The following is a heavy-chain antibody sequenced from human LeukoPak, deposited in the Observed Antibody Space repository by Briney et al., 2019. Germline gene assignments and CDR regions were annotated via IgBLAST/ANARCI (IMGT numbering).Heavy chain of an antibody. Sequence: ASVKVSCKASGYTFTSYGISWVRQAPGQGLEWMGWISAYNGNTNYAQKLQDRVTMTTDTSTCTAYMELRSLRSDDTAVYYCARMDIVVVPAVDPLDYWGQGTLVTVSS. V-gene: IGHV1-18*01. J-gene: IGHJ4*02. CDR2: ISAYNGNT. D-gene: IGHD2-2*03. CDR1: GYTFTSYG. CDR3: ARMDIVVVPAVDPLDY.